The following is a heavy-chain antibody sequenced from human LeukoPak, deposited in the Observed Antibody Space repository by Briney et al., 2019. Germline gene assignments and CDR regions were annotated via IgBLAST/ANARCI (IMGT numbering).Heavy chain of an antibody. CDR2: VYTTGST. V-gene: IGHV4-61*02. D-gene: IGHD3-22*01. Sequence: PSETLSLTCPVSGGSISSGSYHWNWIRQPPGKGLEWIGRVYTTGSTNYNPSLKSRVTISLDTSKKQFSLKLSSVTAADTAVYYCARAPNYYDSSGGEFDYWGQGRLVTVSS. CDR3: ARAPNYYDSSGGEFDY. CDR1: GGSISSGSYH. J-gene: IGHJ4*02.